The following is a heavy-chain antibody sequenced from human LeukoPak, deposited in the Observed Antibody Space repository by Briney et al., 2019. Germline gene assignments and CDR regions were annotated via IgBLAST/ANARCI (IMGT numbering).Heavy chain of an antibody. Sequence: SETLSLTCAVSGGSISSGGYSWSWIRQPPGKGLEWIGYIYHSGSTYYNPSLKSRVTISVDRSKNQFSLKLSSVTAADTAVYYCARGWGYCSGGSCPYNWFDPWGQGTLVTVSS. D-gene: IGHD2-15*01. J-gene: IGHJ5*02. CDR3: ARGWGYCSGGSCPYNWFDP. V-gene: IGHV4-30-2*01. CDR2: IYHSGST. CDR1: GGSISSGGYS.